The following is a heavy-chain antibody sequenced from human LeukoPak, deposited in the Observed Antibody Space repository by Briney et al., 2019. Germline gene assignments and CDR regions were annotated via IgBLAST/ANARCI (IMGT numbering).Heavy chain of an antibody. CDR2: ISGSSGLT. V-gene: IGHV3-23*01. J-gene: IGHJ4*02. Sequence: GGSLRLSCVGSRFTFRSHAMSWVRQAPGRGLEWVSAISGSSGLTYYADSVKGRFTISRDNSKNTLFLQMNSLRAEDTAVYYCARRGESASYGDYRFDYWGQGTLVTVSS. D-gene: IGHD4-17*01. CDR1: RFTFRSHA. CDR3: ARRGESASYGDYRFDY.